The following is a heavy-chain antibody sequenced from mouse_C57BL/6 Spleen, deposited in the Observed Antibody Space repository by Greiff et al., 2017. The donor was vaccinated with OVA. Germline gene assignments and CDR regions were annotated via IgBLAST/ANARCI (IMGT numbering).Heavy chain of an antibody. CDR3: ARDQGANYGYTWFAY. CDR1: GYSITSGYY. V-gene: IGHV3-6*01. Sequence: EVKLMESGPGLVKPSQSLSLTCSVTGYSITSGYYWNWIRQFPGNKLEWMGYISYDGSNNYNPSLKNRISITRDTSKNQFFLKLNSVTTEDTATYYCARDQGANYGYTWFAYWGQGTLVTVSA. J-gene: IGHJ3*01. D-gene: IGHD2-2*01. CDR2: ISYDGSN.